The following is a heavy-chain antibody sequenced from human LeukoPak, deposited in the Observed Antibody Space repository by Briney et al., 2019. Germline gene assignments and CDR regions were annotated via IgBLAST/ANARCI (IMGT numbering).Heavy chain of an antibody. D-gene: IGHD1-1*01. CDR2: INHSGST. V-gene: IGHV4-34*01. CDR1: GGSFSGYY. CDR3: ARDDGSLDRYHYFDY. J-gene: IGHJ4*02. Sequence: PSETLSLTCAVYGGSFSGYYWSWIRQPPGKGLEWIGEINHSGSTNYNPSLKSRVTISVDTSKNQFSLKLSSVTAADTAVYYCARDDGSLDRYHYFDYWGQGTLVTVSS.